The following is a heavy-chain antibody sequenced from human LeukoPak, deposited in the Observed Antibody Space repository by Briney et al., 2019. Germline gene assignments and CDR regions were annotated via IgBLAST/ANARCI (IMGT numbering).Heavy chain of an antibody. CDR3: ARALYNHGWFPDYFDY. V-gene: IGHV1-69*04. D-gene: IGHD6-19*01. J-gene: IGHJ4*02. Sequence: ASVKVSCKASGGTFSSYAISWVRQAPGQGLEWMGRIIPILGIANYAQKFQGRVTITADKSTSTAYMELSSLRSEDTAVYYCARALYNHGWFPDYFDYWGQGTLVTVSS. CDR2: IIPILGIA. CDR1: GGTFSSYA.